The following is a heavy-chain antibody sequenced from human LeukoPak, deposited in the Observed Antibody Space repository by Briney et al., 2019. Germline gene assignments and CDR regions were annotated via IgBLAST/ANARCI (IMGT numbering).Heavy chain of an antibody. D-gene: IGHD4-17*01. CDR1: GFTFSSYW. CDR2: IKQDGSEK. V-gene: IGHV3-7*01. Sequence: GGSLRLSCAASGFTFSSYWMSWVRQAPGKGLEWVANIKQDGSEKYYVDSVKGRFTISRDNAKNSLYLQMNSLRAEDTAVYYCARAEPYGAYEDYFDYWGQGTLVTVSS. J-gene: IGHJ4*02. CDR3: ARAEPYGAYEDYFDY.